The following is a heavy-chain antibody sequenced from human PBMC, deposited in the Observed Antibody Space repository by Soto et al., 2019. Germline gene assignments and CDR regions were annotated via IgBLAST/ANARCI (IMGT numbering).Heavy chain of an antibody. CDR3: VRERAPFDAFDI. CDR1: GLTFSCCG. V-gene: IGHV3-33*01. CDR2: IWSNGRNT. J-gene: IGHJ3*02. Sequence: GGSLRLSCSASGLTFSCCGFHWVRQAPGKGLEWVAVIWSNGRNTYYADSVRGRFIFSRDNSKNTLYLQMNSLRAEDTAVYYCVRERAPFDAFDIWGQGTMVTVSS.